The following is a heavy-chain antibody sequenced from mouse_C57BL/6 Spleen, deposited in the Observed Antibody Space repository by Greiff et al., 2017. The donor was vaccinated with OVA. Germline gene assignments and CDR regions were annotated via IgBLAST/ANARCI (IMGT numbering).Heavy chain of an antibody. Sequence: EVQLQQSGPELVKPGASVKISCKASGYTFTDYYMNWVKQSHGKSLEWIGDINPNNGGTSYNQKFKGKATLTVDKSSSTAYMELRSLTSEDSAVYYCARLWASDYWGQGTTLTVSS. CDR2: INPNNGGT. D-gene: IGHD1-1*02. CDR1: GYTFTDYY. V-gene: IGHV1-26*01. J-gene: IGHJ2*01. CDR3: ARLWASDY.